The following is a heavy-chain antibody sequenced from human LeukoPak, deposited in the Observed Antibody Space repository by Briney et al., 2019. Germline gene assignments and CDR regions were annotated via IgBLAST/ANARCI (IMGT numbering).Heavy chain of an antibody. J-gene: IGHJ4*02. V-gene: IGHV4-39*01. CDR2: IYYSGSA. D-gene: IGHD3-22*01. CDR3: ASGYFESGGPPRYFDY. CDR1: GGSRNSSSSY. Sequence: SETLSLTCTVPGGSRNSSSSYWGWIRQPPGKGLEWIASIYYSGSAYYNLSLKSRIAISVDTSKNQFSLKLSSVTAADTAVYYCASGYFESGGPPRYFDYWGQGTLVTVSS.